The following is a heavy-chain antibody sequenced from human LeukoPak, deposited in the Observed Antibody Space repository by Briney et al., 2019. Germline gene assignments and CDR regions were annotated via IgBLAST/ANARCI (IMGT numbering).Heavy chain of an antibody. CDR1: GGSISSYY. D-gene: IGHD5-24*01. Sequence: SETLSLTCTGSGGSISSYYWSWIRQPPGKGLEWIGYIYYSGSTNYNPSLKSRVTISVDTSKNQFSLKLSSVTAADTAVYYCARAGVMSTIGRFDYWGQGTLVTVSS. CDR2: IYYSGST. CDR3: ARAGVMSTIGRFDY. V-gene: IGHV4-59*01. J-gene: IGHJ4*02.